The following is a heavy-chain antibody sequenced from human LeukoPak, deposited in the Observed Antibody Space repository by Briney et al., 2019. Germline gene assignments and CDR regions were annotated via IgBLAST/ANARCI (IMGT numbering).Heavy chain of an antibody. Sequence: GGSLRLSCAASGFTFSFAAMTWVRQGPGKGLEWVSLISASGGSTYYADSVKGRFTISRDNSKNTVYLQMNSLRAEDTAVYYCARAPRSGYFDYWGQGTLVTVSS. CDR1: GFTFSFAA. CDR3: ARAPRSGYFDY. D-gene: IGHD3-10*01. CDR2: ISASGGST. V-gene: IGHV3-23*01. J-gene: IGHJ4*02.